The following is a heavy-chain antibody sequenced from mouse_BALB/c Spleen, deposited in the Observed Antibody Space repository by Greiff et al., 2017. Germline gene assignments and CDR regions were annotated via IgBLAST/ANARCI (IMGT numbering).Heavy chain of an antibody. V-gene: IGHV14-3*02. J-gene: IGHJ4*01. Sequence: VQLKESGAELVKPGASVKLSCTASGFNIKDTYMHWVKQRPEQGLEWIGRIDPANGNTKYDPKFQGKATITADTSSNTAYLQLSSLTSEDTAVYYCARGGYRGYAMDYWGQGTSVTVSS. D-gene: IGHD2-14*01. CDR2: IDPANGNT. CDR3: ARGGYRGYAMDY. CDR1: GFNIKDTY.